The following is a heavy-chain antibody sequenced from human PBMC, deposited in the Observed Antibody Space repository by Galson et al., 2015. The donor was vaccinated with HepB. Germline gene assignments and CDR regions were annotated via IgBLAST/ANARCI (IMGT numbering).Heavy chain of an antibody. J-gene: IGHJ1*01. CDR3: AKTYSSGWYLRGEYFQH. CDR2: IRYDGSNK. D-gene: IGHD6-19*01. V-gene: IGHV3-30*02. Sequence: SLRLSCAASGFTFSSYGMHWVRQAPGKGLEWVAFIRYDGSNKYYADSVKGRFTISRDNSKNTLYLQMNSLRAEDTAVYYCAKTYSSGWYLRGEYFQHWGRGTLVTVSS. CDR1: GFTFSSYG.